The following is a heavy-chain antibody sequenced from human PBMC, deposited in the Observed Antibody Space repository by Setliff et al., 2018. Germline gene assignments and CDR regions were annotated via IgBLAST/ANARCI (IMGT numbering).Heavy chain of an antibody. CDR1: GFVFSNFA. V-gene: IGHV3-23*01. D-gene: IGHD1-1*01. J-gene: IGHJ4*02. Sequence: GGSLRLSCAASGFVFSNFAMNWVRQAPGKGLEWVSTISGGGTNMDYADSVKGRFAISRDNSNSEVFLQMDSLRAEDTAVYYCARDQARWLVAAGTFDYWGLGALVTVSS. CDR3: ARDQARWLVAAGTFDY. CDR2: ISGGGTNM.